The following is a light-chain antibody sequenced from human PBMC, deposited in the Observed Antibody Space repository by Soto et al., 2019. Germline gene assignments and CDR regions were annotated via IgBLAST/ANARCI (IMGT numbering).Light chain of an antibody. CDR1: QSISSW. V-gene: IGKV1-5*01. Sequence: DIQMTQSPATLSASVGDRVTITCRASQSISSWLAWYQQKPGKAPKLLIYDASNLESGVPSRFSGSGSGTEFTLTISSLQPDDSATYYCQQYNSYPWTFGQGTKVEIK. J-gene: IGKJ1*01. CDR3: QQYNSYPWT. CDR2: DAS.